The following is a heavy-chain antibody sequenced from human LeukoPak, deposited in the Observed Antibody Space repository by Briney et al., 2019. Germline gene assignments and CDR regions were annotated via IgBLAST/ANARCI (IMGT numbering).Heavy chain of an antibody. CDR2: ISGSGGST. J-gene: IGHJ4*02. CDR1: GFTFSSYA. D-gene: IGHD3-22*01. V-gene: IGHV3-23*01. CDR3: AKDLYDSSGYYYGFFDY. Sequence: PGGSLRLSXAASGFTFSSYAMSWVRQAPGKGLEWLSAISGSGGSTYYADSVKGRFTISRDNSKNTLYLQMNSLRAEDTAVYYCAKDLYDSSGYYYGFFDYWGQGTLVTVSS.